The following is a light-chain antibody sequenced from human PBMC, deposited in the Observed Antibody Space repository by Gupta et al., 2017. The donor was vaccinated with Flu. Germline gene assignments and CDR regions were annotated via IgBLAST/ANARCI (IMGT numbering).Light chain of an antibody. J-gene: IGKJ1*01. CDR3: QQYGSSPGT. Sequence: ERATLSCRASQSVSSSYLAWYQQKPGQAPRLLIYGASSRATGIPDRFSGSGSGTDFTLTISRLEPEDFAMYYCQQYGSSPGTFGQGTKVEIK. V-gene: IGKV3-20*01. CDR2: GAS. CDR1: QSVSSSY.